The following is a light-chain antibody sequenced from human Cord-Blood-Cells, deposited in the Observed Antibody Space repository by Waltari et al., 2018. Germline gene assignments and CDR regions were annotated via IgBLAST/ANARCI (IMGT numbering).Light chain of an antibody. CDR3: QQYNSNSYS. J-gene: IGKJ2*03. CDR1: QSISSW. Sequence: IQMTQSPSTLSVSVGDRVTLTCRASQSISSWLAWYQQKPGKAPKLLIYKASSLESGVPSRFSGSGSGTEFTLTISSLQPDDFATYYCQQYNSNSYSFGQGTKLEIK. V-gene: IGKV1-5*03. CDR2: KAS.